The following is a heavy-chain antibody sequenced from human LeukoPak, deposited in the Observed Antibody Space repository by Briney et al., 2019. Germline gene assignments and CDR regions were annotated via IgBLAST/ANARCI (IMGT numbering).Heavy chain of an antibody. CDR1: GFTFSSYW. J-gene: IGHJ1*01. Sequence: GGSLRLSCAASGFTFSSYWMSWVRQAPGKGLEWVANIKQDGSEKYYVDSVKGRFTISRDNAKNSLYLQMNSLRAEDTAVYYCARALRSSSWYPFQHWGQGTLVTVSS. CDR3: ARALRSSSWYPFQH. CDR2: IKQDGSEK. D-gene: IGHD6-13*01. V-gene: IGHV3-7*01.